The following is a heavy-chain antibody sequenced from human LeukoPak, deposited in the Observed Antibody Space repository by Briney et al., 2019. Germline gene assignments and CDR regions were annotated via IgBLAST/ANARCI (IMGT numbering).Heavy chain of an antibody. CDR3: AKAGGVYSSSWYLYFDD. D-gene: IGHD6-13*01. CDR1: GFTFSSYA. Sequence: GGSLRLSCAASGFTFSSYAMNWVRQAPGQGLEWVSSISGSGGSTYYADSVKGRFAISRDNSKNSLYLQMNSLRAEDTAVYYCAKAGGVYSSSWYLYFDDWGQGTLVTVSS. J-gene: IGHJ4*02. CDR2: ISGSGGST. V-gene: IGHV3-23*01.